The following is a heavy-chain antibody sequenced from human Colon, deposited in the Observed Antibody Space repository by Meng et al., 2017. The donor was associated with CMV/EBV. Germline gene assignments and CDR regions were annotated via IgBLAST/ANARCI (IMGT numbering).Heavy chain of an antibody. J-gene: IGHJ4*02. CDR2: ISYDGSNK. CDR3: ARDAHVAAAAAFDY. V-gene: IGHV3-30-3*01. Sequence: GGSLRLSCAASDFSVSSNYMSWVRQAPGKGLEWVAVISYDGSNKYYADSVKGRFTISRDNSKNTLYLQMNSLRAEDTAVYYCARDAHVAAAAAFDYWGQGTLVTVSS. D-gene: IGHD6-13*01. CDR1: DFSVSSNY.